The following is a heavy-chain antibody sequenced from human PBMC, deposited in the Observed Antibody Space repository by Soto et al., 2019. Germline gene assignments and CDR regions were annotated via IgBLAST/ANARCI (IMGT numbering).Heavy chain of an antibody. CDR1: GGTFSSYA. CDR3: ARSQSRRSYYYGMDV. J-gene: IGHJ6*02. Sequence: SVEVCCKASGGTFSSYAISWVRQAPGQGLEWMGGIIPIFGTANYAQKFQGRVTITADESTSTAYMELSSLRSEDTAVYYCARSQSRRSYYYGMDVWGQGTTVTVSS. V-gene: IGHV1-69*13. D-gene: IGHD2-2*01. CDR2: IIPIFGTA.